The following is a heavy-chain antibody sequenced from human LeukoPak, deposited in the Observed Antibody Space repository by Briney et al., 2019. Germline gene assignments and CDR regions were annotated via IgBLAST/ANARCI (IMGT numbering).Heavy chain of an antibody. D-gene: IGHD5-18*01. J-gene: IGHJ4*02. CDR2: VDPEDGET. Sequence: ASVKISCKVSGYTFTDYYMHWVQQAPGEGLEWMGLVDPEDGETIYAEKFQGRVTITADTSTDTAYMELSSLRSEDTAVYYCANSGYSYGRTFDYWGQGTLVTVSS. CDR3: ANSGYSYGRTFDY. CDR1: GYTFTDYY. V-gene: IGHV1-69-2*01.